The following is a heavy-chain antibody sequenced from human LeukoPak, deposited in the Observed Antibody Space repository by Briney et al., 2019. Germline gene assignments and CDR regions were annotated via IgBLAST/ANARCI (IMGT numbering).Heavy chain of an antibody. D-gene: IGHD3-22*01. V-gene: IGHV3-66*04. CDR2: IYSGGYT. Sequence: GGSLRLSCAASGFMFDDYGMSWVRQGPGKGLEWVSLIYSGGYTYYADSVKGRFTISRDNSKNTLYLQMNSLRGEDTAVYYCARQRYYYDSSGPYFDYWGQGTLVTVSS. J-gene: IGHJ4*02. CDR1: GFMFDDYG. CDR3: ARQRYYYDSSGPYFDY.